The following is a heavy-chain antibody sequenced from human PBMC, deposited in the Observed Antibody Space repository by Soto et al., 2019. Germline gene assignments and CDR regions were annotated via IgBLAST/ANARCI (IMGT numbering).Heavy chain of an antibody. CDR3: ARGGAARPDY. Sequence: QVQLVESGGGVVQPGRSLRLSCAASGFTFSSYAMHWVRQAPGKGLEWVAVISYDGSNKYYADSVKGRFTISRDNAKSSLYLQLNSLRDDDTAVYYCARGGAARPDYWGQGTLVIVSS. J-gene: IGHJ4*02. CDR2: ISYDGSNK. CDR1: GFTFSSYA. V-gene: IGHV3-30-3*01. D-gene: IGHD2-15*01.